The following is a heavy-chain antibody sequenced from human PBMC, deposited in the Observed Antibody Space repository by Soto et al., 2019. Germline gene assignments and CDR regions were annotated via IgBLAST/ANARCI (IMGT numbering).Heavy chain of an antibody. D-gene: IGHD5-12*01. CDR3: AKEWMPTPYWYFDL. Sequence: GGSLRLSCAASGFTFDDYTMHWVRQAPGKGLEWVSLISWDGGSTYYADSVKGRFTISRDNSKNTLYLQMNSLRAEDTAVYYCAKEWMPTPYWYFDLWGRGTLVTVSS. J-gene: IGHJ2*01. V-gene: IGHV3-43*01. CDR1: GFTFDDYT. CDR2: ISWDGGST.